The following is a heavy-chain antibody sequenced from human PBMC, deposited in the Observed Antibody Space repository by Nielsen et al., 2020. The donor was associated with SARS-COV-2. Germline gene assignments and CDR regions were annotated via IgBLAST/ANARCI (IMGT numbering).Heavy chain of an antibody. CDR3: ARVSGNSEGDY. D-gene: IGHD1-7*01. Sequence: GESLKISCAASGFTFSSFNMNWVRQAPGKGLEWVSYISSSSSSIYYADSVKGRFAISRDNAKNSLYLQMNSLRAEDTAVYYCARVSGNSEGDYWGQGTLVIVSS. J-gene: IGHJ4*02. CDR1: GFTFSSFN. CDR2: ISSSSSSI. V-gene: IGHV3-48*01.